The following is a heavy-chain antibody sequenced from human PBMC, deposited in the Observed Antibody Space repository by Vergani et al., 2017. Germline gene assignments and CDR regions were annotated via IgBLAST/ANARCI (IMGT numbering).Heavy chain of an antibody. CDR2: IYHSGST. CDR1: GGSISSGGYS. J-gene: IGHJ3*02. D-gene: IGHD3-3*01. CDR3: ARSAYYDFWSGYRIDAFDI. Sequence: QVQLQESGPGLVKPSQTLSLTCAVSGGSISSGGYSWSWIRQPPGKGLEWIGYIYHSGSTYYNPSLKSRVTISVDRSKNQFSLKLSSVTAADTAVYYCARSAYYDFWSGYRIDAFDIWGQGTMVTVSS. V-gene: IGHV4-30-2*01.